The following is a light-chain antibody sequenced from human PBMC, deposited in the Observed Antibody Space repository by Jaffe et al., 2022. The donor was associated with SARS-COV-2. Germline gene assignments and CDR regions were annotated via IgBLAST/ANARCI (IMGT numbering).Light chain of an antibody. CDR2: EGS. CDR1: SSDVGAYNL. V-gene: IGLV2-23*01. Sequence: QSALTQPASVSGSPGQSITISCTGTSSDVGAYNLVSWYQKHPDKAPKLLIFEGSKRPSGVFNRFSGSKSGNAASLTISGLQAEDEADYYCCSFTNDYSLVFGGGTRLTVL. CDR3: CSFTNDYSLV. J-gene: IGLJ3*02.